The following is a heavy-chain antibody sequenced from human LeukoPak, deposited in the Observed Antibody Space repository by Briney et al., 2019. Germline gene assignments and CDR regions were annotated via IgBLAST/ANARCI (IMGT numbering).Heavy chain of an antibody. CDR1: GYTFSIYN. D-gene: IGHD5-24*01. CDR2: INPTGGT. Sequence: SVKVSCKASGYTFSIYNMHWVRQAPGQGLEWMGIINPTGGTSYAQKLQGRITMTRDTYTSTLYMELSRLKSEDTAVYYCARGGEMATNNYYFDYWGQGTLVTVSS. CDR3: ARGGEMATNNYYFDY. J-gene: IGHJ4*02. V-gene: IGHV1-46*01.